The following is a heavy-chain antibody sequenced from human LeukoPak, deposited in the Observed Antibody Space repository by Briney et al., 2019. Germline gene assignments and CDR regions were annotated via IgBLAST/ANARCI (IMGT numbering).Heavy chain of an antibody. V-gene: IGHV3-20*04. D-gene: IGHD6-13*01. J-gene: IGHJ4*02. CDR1: GFALDEYG. Sequence: GGSLRLSCAASGFALDEYGMSWVRPGPGQGPERGSGINWNGGSTGYAASVKGRFTISRDNPKNSLSLHTNSRGTADRSWSYSARAPYSSSWFDYWREGSLLTVSS. CDR2: INWNGGST. CDR3: ARAPYSSSWFDY.